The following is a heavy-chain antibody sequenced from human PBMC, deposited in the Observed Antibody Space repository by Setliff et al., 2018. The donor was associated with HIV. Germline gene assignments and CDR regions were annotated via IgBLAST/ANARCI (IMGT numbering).Heavy chain of an antibody. CDR2: IIPIFATV. CDR3: ARARGIITTFDY. V-gene: IGHV1-69*13. Sequence: RASVKVSCKASGGAFSSYAISWVRQAPGQGLEWMGGIIPIFATVNYAQKFQGRLTITADESTSTAYMELSSLKSEDTAVYYCARARGIITTFDYWGQGTLVTVSS. CDR1: GGAFSSYA. J-gene: IGHJ4*02. D-gene: IGHD3-22*01.